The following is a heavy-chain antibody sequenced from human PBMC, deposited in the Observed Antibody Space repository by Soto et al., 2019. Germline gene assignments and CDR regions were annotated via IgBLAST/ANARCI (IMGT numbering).Heavy chain of an antibody. CDR1: GYTFTSFD. CDR2: MNVNNGNT. Sequence: ASVKVSCKASGYTFTSFDINWVRQATGQGLEWMGWMNVNNGNTGYGHKFQGRVMMTRSTSTNTAYMQLSSLRSDDTAVYYCVRLALADLWGQGTLVTVSS. V-gene: IGHV1-8*01. J-gene: IGHJ5*02. CDR3: VRLALADL. D-gene: IGHD2-21*01.